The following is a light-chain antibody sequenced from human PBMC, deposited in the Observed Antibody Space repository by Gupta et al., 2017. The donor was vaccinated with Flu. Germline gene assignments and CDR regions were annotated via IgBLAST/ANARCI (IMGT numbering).Light chain of an antibody. V-gene: IGLV1-51*01. J-gene: IGLJ3*02. Sequence: VTISCSGSSSNNGKNYESWYQQLPGTDPKLLINYNNKRPSGMPDRCFCSTSGRYATPVTIGRPTGKEADDYCGKWDSSISAVVFGGGTKLTVL. CDR2: YNN. CDR3: GKWDSSISAVV. CDR1: SSNNGKNY.